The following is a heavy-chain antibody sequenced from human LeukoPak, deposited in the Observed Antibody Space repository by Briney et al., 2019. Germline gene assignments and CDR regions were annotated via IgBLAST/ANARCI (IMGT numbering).Heavy chain of an antibody. CDR3: ARIRAARPGVSYYYMDV. Sequence: ASVKVSCKASGYTFTGYYMHWVRQAPGQGLEWMGWINPNSGGTNYAQKFQGRVTMARDTSISTAYMELSRLRSDDTAVYYCARIRAARPGVSYYYMDVWGKGTTVTVSS. CDR1: GYTFTGYY. D-gene: IGHD6-6*01. V-gene: IGHV1-2*02. CDR2: INPNSGGT. J-gene: IGHJ6*03.